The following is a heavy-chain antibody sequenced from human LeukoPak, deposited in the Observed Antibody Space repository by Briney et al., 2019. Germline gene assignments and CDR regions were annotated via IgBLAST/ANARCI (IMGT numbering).Heavy chain of an antibody. CDR1: GFTFSSYW. CDR3: AGLGYYDFWSGYQYGDY. Sequence: GGSLRLSCAASGFTFSSYWMSWVRQAPGKGLEWVANIKQDGSEKYYVDSVKGRFTISRDNAKNSLYLRMNSLRAEDTAVYYCAGLGYYDFWSGYQYGDYWGQGTLVTVSS. J-gene: IGHJ4*02. D-gene: IGHD3-3*01. V-gene: IGHV3-7*01. CDR2: IKQDGSEK.